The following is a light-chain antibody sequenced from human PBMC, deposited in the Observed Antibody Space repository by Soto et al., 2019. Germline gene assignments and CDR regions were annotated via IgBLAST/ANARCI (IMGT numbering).Light chain of an antibody. CDR2: GAS. V-gene: IGKV3-20*01. CDR3: QQYGRSPPT. Sequence: EIVLTQSPGTLSLSPWERATLSCRASQSVSSNYLAWYQQKPGQAPRLLIYGASSRATGFPDRFSGRGSGTDFTLTISRLEPEDFAVYYCQQYGRSPPTFGQGTKVDIK. CDR1: QSVSSNY. J-gene: IGKJ1*01.